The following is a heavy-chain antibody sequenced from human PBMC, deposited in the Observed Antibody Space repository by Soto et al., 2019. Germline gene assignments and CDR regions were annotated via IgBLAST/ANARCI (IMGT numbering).Heavy chain of an antibody. J-gene: IGHJ4*02. CDR3: TKYYYGSGTFTGPLDY. V-gene: IGHV3-23*01. CDR2: ISDSGSRT. Sequence: GGSLRLSCAASGFSFSTYVMSWVRQAPGMTLEWVSSISDSGSRTYYADSVKGRFTISRDNAKNTLDLQMNSLRAEDTAVYYCTKYYYGSGTFTGPLDYWGQGTLVTVSS. CDR1: GFSFSTYV. D-gene: IGHD3-10*01.